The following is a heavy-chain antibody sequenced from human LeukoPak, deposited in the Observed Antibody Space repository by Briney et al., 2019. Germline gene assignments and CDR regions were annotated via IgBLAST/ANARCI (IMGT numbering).Heavy chain of an antibody. Sequence: PSETLSLTCTVSGGSISNGGYYWSWIRQHPGKSLEWIGYIYYSGSTYYNPSLNSRVTISVDTSENQFSLKLSSVTAADTAVYYCARVDGDYGDYYYYMDVWGKGTTVTVSS. D-gene: IGHD4-17*01. CDR2: IYYSGST. V-gene: IGHV4-31*03. CDR3: ARVDGDYGDYYYYMDV. J-gene: IGHJ6*03. CDR1: GGSISNGGYY.